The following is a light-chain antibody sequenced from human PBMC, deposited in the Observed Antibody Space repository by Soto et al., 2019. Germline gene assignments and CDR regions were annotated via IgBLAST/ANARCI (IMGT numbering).Light chain of an antibody. V-gene: IGLV2-11*01. CDR1: SSDVGGYNY. CDR3: CSYAGTFTYV. Sequence: QSVLTQPRSVSGSPGQSVTISCTGTSSDVGGYNYVSWFQQHPGKAPKLMIYAVTERPSGVPDRFSGSKSGNTASLTISGLQAEDEADYYCCSYAGTFTYVFGTGTKSPS. J-gene: IGLJ1*01. CDR2: AVT.